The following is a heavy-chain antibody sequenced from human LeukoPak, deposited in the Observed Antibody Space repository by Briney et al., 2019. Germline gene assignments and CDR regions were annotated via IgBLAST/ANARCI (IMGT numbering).Heavy chain of an antibody. CDR3: ARMYYYGSGSYSNGDY. J-gene: IGHJ4*02. V-gene: IGHV1-46*01. CDR1: GYTFTSYY. CDR2: INPSGGST. Sequence: ASVKVSCKASGYTFTSYYMHWVRQAPGQGLEWMGIINPSGGSTSYAQKFQGRVTVTRDTSTSTVYMELSSLRSEDTAVYYCARMYYYGSGSYSNGDYWGQGTLVTVSS. D-gene: IGHD3-10*01.